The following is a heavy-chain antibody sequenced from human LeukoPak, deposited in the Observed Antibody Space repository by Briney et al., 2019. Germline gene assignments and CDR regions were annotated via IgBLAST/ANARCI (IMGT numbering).Heavy chain of an antibody. V-gene: IGHV4-61*03. Sequence: SETLSLTCTVSGDSVSNGNYYWSWLRQPPGKALEWIGYIYYTGKTYYNPSLEGRVTILVDTSKNHFSVKLSSVTAADTAVYYCARSQNYYGSGDYWSQGTLVTVSS. CDR1: GDSVSNGNYY. CDR2: IYYTGKT. D-gene: IGHD3-10*01. J-gene: IGHJ4*02. CDR3: ARSQNYYGSGDY.